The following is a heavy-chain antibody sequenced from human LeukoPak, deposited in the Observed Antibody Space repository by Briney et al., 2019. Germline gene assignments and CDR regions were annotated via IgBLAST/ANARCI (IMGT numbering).Heavy chain of an antibody. J-gene: IGHJ5*02. V-gene: IGHV1-2*02. CDR2: INPNSGGT. D-gene: IGHD2-2*02. CDR3: ARESPIYRRGVRKQVWFDP. CDR1: GYTFTGYY. Sequence: GASVKVSCKASGYTFTGYYMHWVRQAPGQGLEWMGWINPNSGGTNYAQKFQGRVTMTRDTSISTAYMELSRLRSDDTAVYYCARESPIYRRGVRKQVWFDPWGQGTLVTVSS.